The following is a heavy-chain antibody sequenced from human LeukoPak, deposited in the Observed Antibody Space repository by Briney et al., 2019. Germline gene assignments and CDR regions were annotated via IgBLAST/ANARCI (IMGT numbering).Heavy chain of an antibody. Sequence: AASVKVSCKASGYTFTGYYMHWVRQAPGQGLEWMGWISPSSGGTNYAQKFQGRVAMTRDTSISTAYMELSRLSPDDTAVYYCARDPTGTTQYYFDSWGQGTLVTVSS. V-gene: IGHV1-2*02. D-gene: IGHD1-7*01. CDR3: ARDPTGTTQYYFDS. CDR2: ISPSSGGT. J-gene: IGHJ4*02. CDR1: GYTFTGYY.